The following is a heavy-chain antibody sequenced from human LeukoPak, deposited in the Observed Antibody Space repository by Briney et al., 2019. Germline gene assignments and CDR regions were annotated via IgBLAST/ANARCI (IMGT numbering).Heavy chain of an antibody. D-gene: IGHD5-12*01. CDR2: INWNGGST. CDR3: ASSRGYTYYYYMDV. CDR1: GFTFDDYG. Sequence: PGGSLRLSCAASGFTFDDYGMSWVRQAPGKGREWVSGINWNGGSTGYADSVKGRFTISRDNAKNSLYLQMNSLRAEDTALYYCASSRGYTYYYYMDVWGKGTTVTVSS. V-gene: IGHV3-20*04. J-gene: IGHJ6*03.